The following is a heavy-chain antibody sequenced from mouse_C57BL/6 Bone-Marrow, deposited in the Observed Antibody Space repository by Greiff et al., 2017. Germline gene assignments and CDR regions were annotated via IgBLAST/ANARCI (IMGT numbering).Heavy chain of an antibody. J-gene: IGHJ3*01. CDR2: IDPENGDT. D-gene: IGHD1-1*01. V-gene: IGHV14-4*01. CDR3: NHYYGSSYGAY. Sequence: EVQLQQSGAELMKPGASVKLSCTASGFNIKDDYMHWVKQRPEQGLEWIGWIDPENGDTEYASKFQGKATITADTSSNTAYLQLSSLTSEDTAVYYCNHYYGSSYGAYWGQGTLVTVSA. CDR1: GFNIKDDY.